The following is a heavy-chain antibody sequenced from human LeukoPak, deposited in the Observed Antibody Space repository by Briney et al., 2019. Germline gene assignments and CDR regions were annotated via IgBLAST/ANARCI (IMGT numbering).Heavy chain of an antibody. D-gene: IGHD1-14*01. CDR3: ARGDRTLRTLGYAFDI. Sequence: SQTLSLTCTVSGGSISSGGYYWSWIRQHPGKGLEWTGYIYYSGSTYYNPSLKSRVTISVDTSKNQFSLKLSSVTAADTAVYYCARGDRTLRTLGYAFDIWGQGTMVTVSS. CDR1: GGSISSGGYY. CDR2: IYYSGST. J-gene: IGHJ3*02. V-gene: IGHV4-31*03.